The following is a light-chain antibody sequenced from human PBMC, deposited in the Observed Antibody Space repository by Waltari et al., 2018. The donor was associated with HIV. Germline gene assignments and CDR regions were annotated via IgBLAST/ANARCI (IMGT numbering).Light chain of an antibody. CDR2: DVN. CDR1: TTDVGYYNY. J-gene: IGLJ1*01. Sequence: QSALTQPPSVSGSPGQSVTISCTGTTTDVGYYNYVSWYQQYPGNAPKLIIFDVNQRPSGVPERCSGSKSGNTASLTISGLQTADEADYFCCAYAAGHVSYVFGNGTAVAVL. CDR3: CAYAAGHVSYV. V-gene: IGLV2-11*01.